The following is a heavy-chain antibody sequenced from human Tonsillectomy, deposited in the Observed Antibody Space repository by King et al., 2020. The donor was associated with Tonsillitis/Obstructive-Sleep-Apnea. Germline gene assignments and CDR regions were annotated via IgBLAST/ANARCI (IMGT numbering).Heavy chain of an antibody. D-gene: IGHD6-19*01. CDR1: GFTSRSHT. Sequence: VKLVESGGGVVQPGRSLRLSCAASGFTSRSHTLHWVRQAPGKGLEWVALISFDGRNEYYADSVKGRFTISRDNSKNTLYLQMNILGAEDTAVYYCARDRSGWPPEYFDYWGQGTLVTVSS. V-gene: IGHV3-30*01. J-gene: IGHJ4*02. CDR2: ISFDGRNE. CDR3: ARDRSGWPPEYFDY.